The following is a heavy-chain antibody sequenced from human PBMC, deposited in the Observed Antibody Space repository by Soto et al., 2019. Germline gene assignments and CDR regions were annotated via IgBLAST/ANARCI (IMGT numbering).Heavy chain of an antibody. CDR1: GGSISGYY. CDR2: IYSNGAT. J-gene: IGHJ5*02. V-gene: IGHV4-59*08. CDR3: ARHWGAVAGTKRWFDP. Sequence: SETLSLTCTVSGGSISGYYWSWIRRPPGKGLEWIGYIYSNGATNYNPSLKSRITISVDTSKNQFSLNLSSVTAADTAVYYCARHWGAVAGTKRWFDPWGQGTLVTVSS. D-gene: IGHD6-19*01.